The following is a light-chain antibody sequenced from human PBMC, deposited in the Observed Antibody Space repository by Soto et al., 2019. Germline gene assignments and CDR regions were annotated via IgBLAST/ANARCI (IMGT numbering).Light chain of an antibody. Sequence: EIVMTQSPATLSVSPGESATLSCRANQSVLNNLAWYQQKPGQAPRLLIYGASTRVTGIPVRFSGSGSGTEFTLTISSLQSEDFAVYYCQQYNNWLGTFGQGTKLEIK. V-gene: IGKV3-15*01. CDR2: GAS. CDR3: QQYNNWLGT. J-gene: IGKJ2*01. CDR1: QSVLNN.